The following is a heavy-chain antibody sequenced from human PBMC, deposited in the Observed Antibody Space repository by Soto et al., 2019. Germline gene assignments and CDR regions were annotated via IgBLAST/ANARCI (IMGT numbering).Heavy chain of an antibody. J-gene: IGHJ6*02. CDR1: GGSISSSSYY. CDR3: ARLAPPNARDLYYYGMDV. V-gene: IGHV4-39*01. D-gene: IGHD3-3*01. CDR2: IYYSGST. Sequence: QLQLQESGPGLVKPSETLSLTCTVSGGSISSSSYYWGWIRQPPGKGLEWIGSIYYSGSTYYNPSLKSRVTISVDTSKNQFSLKLSSVTAEDTAVYYCARLAPPNARDLYYYGMDVWGQGTTVTVSS.